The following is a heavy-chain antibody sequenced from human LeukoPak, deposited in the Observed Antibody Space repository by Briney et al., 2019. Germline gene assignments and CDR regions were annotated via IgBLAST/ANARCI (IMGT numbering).Heavy chain of an antibody. CDR2: ISAYNGNT. Sequence: ASVKVSCKASGYTFTSYGISWVRQAPGQGLEWMGWISAYNGNTNYAQKLQGRVTMTTDTSTSTAYMELRSLRSDDTAVYYCARAAHDIVATNYYYYGMDVWGQGTTVTVSS. CDR1: GYTFTSYG. D-gene: IGHD5-12*01. J-gene: IGHJ6*02. V-gene: IGHV1-18*01. CDR3: ARAAHDIVATNYYYYGMDV.